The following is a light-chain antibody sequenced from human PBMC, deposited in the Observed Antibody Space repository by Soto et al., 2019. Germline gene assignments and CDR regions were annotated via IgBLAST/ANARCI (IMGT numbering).Light chain of an antibody. CDR1: SAHSTFA. J-gene: IGLJ2*01. Sequence: QSVLTQSPSASASLGASVKLTCTLSSAHSTFAIAWHQQQPEKGPRYLMKLNSDGSHNKGDGIPDRFSGSSSGAERYLTISSLQSEDEADYYCQTWGAGTHVLFGGGTQLTVL. CDR2: LNSDGSH. CDR3: QTWGAGTHVL. V-gene: IGLV4-69*01.